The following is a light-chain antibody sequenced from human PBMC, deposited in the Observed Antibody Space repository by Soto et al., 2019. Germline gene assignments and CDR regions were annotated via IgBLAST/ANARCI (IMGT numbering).Light chain of an antibody. Sequence: QSVLTQPASVSGSPGQSITISCTGTSSDVGSYNLVSWYQQHPGKAPKLMIYEVSKRPSGVSNRFSGSKSGNTASLTISGPQAEDEADYYCCSYAGSSTYVFGTGNKVTVL. V-gene: IGLV2-23*02. CDR3: CSYAGSSTYV. J-gene: IGLJ1*01. CDR1: SSDVGSYNL. CDR2: EVS.